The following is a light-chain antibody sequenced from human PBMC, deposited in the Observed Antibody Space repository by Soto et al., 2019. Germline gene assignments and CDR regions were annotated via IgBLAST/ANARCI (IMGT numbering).Light chain of an antibody. J-gene: IGKJ4*01. CDR2: DAS. V-gene: IGKV3-11*01. CDR3: QQRRSWPLT. Sequence: EIVLTQSPATLPLSPGATATLSCRASQSVGSYLGWYQQRPGQAPRLLIYDASNRATGIPARFSGSGSGTDFTLTISSLEPDDFAVYYCQQRRSWPLTFGGGTKVEIK. CDR1: QSVGSY.